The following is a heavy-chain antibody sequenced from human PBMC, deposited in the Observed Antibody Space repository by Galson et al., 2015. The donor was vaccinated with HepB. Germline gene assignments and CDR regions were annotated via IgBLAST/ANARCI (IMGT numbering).Heavy chain of an antibody. V-gene: IGHV1-46*01. CDR1: GYTFTSYY. Sequence: SVKVSCKASGYTFTSYYMHWVRQAPGQGLEWMGIINPSGGSTSYAQKFQGRVTMTRDTSTSTVYMELSSLRSEDTAVYYCARVPRDYYDSSGDDAFDIWGQGTMVTVSS. J-gene: IGHJ3*02. D-gene: IGHD3-22*01. CDR2: INPSGGST. CDR3: ARVPRDYYDSSGDDAFDI.